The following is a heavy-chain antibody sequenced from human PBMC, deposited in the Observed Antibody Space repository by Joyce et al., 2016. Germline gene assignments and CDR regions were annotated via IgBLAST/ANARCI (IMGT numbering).Heavy chain of an antibody. D-gene: IGHD6-19*01. CDR1: GGSISSYH. CDR2: VHYSGST. CDR3: ARHASGWYKVSWFDP. Sequence: QVQLQESGPGLVKPSETLSLTCTVSGGSISSYHWSWIRQSPGKGLEWIGYVHYSGSTSYNPALKSRVTISVDTSKRQFSLRLSSVTAADTAVYYCARHASGWYKVSWFDPWGQGTLVTVSS. V-gene: IGHV4-59*08. J-gene: IGHJ5*02.